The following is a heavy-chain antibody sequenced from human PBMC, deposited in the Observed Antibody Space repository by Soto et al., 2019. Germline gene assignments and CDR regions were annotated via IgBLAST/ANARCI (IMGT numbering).Heavy chain of an antibody. Sequence: QVQLVQSGAEVKKPGASVKVSCKASGYTFTSYGIRWVRQAPGQGLEWMGWISAYNGNTNYAQQLQGRVTMTTDTSTNTAYRELRSLRSDDTAVYYCARDLSIVVVPAAMFVDVWGKGTTVNVSS. D-gene: IGHD2-2*01. CDR3: ARDLSIVVVPAAMFVDV. J-gene: IGHJ6*04. CDR1: GYTFTSYG. V-gene: IGHV1-18*01. CDR2: ISAYNGNT.